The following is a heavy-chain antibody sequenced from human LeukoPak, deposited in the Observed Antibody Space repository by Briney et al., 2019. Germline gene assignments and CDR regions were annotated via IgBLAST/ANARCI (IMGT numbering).Heavy chain of an antibody. CDR3: ARGFGVGKNYYYYYMDV. Sequence: SETLSLTCTVAGGSISSYYWSWIRQPAGKGLEWIGRIYTSGSTNYNPSLKSRVTMSVDTSKNQFSLKLSSVTAADTAVYYCARGFGVGKNYYYYYMDVWGKGTTVTVSS. V-gene: IGHV4-4*07. J-gene: IGHJ6*03. D-gene: IGHD3-3*01. CDR2: IYTSGST. CDR1: GGSISSYY.